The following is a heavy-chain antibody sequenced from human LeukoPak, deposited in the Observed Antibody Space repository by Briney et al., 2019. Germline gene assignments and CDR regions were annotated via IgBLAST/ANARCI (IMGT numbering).Heavy chain of an antibody. V-gene: IGHV1-2*02. CDR3: ARSRYDDFWSGYSGYGMDV. J-gene: IGHJ6*02. CDR2: INPNSGGT. CDR1: GYTFTGYY. D-gene: IGHD3-3*01. Sequence: ASVKVSCKASGYTFTGYYMHWVRQAPGQGLEWMGWINPNSGGTNYAQKFQGRVTMTRDTSISTAYMELSSLRSEDTAVYYCARSRYDDFWSGYSGYGMDVWGQGTTVTVSS.